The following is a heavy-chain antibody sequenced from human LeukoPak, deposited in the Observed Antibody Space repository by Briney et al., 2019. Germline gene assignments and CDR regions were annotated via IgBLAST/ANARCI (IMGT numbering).Heavy chain of an antibody. CDR2: ISSSSSYI. CDR1: GFTFSSYS. CDR3: ARRYCTNGVCPYYYYYYYMDV. J-gene: IGHJ6*03. D-gene: IGHD2-8*01. Sequence: PGGSLRLSCAASGFTFSSYSMNWVRQAPGKGLEWVSSISSSSSYIYYADSVKGRFTISRDNAKNSLYLQMNSLRAEDTAVYYCARRYCTNGVCPYYYYYYYMDVWGKGTTVTVSS. V-gene: IGHV3-21*01.